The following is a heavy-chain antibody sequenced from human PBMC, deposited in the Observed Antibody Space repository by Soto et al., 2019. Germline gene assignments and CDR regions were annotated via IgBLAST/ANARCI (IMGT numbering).Heavy chain of an antibody. Sequence: EVQLLESGGGLVQPGGSLRLSCAASGFTFSSNAISWVRQAPGKGLEWVSAISGSGGSTYYADSVKGRFTISRDNSKNTLYLKMTSLRAEDTAVYYCAKEATRRGGWFDPWGQGTLVTVSS. J-gene: IGHJ5*02. CDR2: ISGSGGST. CDR1: GFTFSSNA. CDR3: AKEATRRGGWFDP. D-gene: IGHD2-15*01. V-gene: IGHV3-23*01.